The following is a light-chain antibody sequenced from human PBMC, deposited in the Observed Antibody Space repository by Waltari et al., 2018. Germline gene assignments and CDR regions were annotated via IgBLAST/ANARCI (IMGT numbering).Light chain of an antibody. CDR3: SSYATSNTVV. CDR2: DAS. V-gene: IGLV2-14*03. J-gene: IGLJ2*01. Sequence: QSALTQPASVSGSPGQSPPISCTGTNSDLDSYAYVPWYQQHPGKAPKLIRYDASGRPSGISNRFSGSKSDNTASLTISGLQDEDEADYYCSSYATSNTVVFGGGTKVTVL. CDR1: NSDLDSYAY.